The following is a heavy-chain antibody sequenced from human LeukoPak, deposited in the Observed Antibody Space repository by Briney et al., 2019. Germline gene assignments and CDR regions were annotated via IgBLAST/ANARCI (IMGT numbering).Heavy chain of an antibody. CDR3: ARDSAVVVPGGFDY. V-gene: IGHV3-7*01. J-gene: IGHJ4*02. CDR1: GFTFSSYW. D-gene: IGHD2-15*01. CDR2: IKQDGSEK. Sequence: PRGSLRLSCAASGFTFSSYWMSWVRQAPGKGLEWVANIKQDGSEKYYVDSVKGRFIISRDNAKNSLYLQMNSLRAEDTAVYYCARDSAVVVPGGFDYWGQGTLVTVSS.